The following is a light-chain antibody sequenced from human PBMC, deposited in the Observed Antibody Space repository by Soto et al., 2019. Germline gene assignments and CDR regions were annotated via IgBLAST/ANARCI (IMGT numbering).Light chain of an antibody. CDR2: HAS. J-gene: IGKJ1*01. CDR3: QQYYNWPPGT. V-gene: IGKV3-15*01. CDR1: QSISSS. Sequence: EIVLTQSPATLSVSPGERATLSCRASQSISSSLAWYQQQPGQAPRLLIYHASTRAAGIPARFSGSGSGTEFTLTISSLQSADFAVYYCQQYYNWPPGTFGQGTKVESK.